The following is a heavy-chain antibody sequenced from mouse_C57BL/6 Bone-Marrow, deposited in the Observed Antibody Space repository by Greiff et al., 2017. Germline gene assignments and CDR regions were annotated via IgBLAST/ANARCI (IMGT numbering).Heavy chain of an antibody. CDR3: ARRRQLRPFAY. V-gene: IGHV1-42*01. D-gene: IGHD3-2*02. CDR1: GYSFTGYY. J-gene: IGHJ3*01. Sequence: VQLQQSGPELVKPGASVKISCKASGYSFTGYYMNWVKQSPEKSLEWIGEINPSTGGTNYNQKFKAKATLTVDKSSSTAYMQLKSLTSEDSAVYYCARRRQLRPFAYWGQGTLVTVSA. CDR2: INPSTGGT.